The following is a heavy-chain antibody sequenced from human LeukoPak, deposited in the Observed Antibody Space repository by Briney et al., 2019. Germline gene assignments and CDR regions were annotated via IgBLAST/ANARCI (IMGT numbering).Heavy chain of an antibody. CDR1: GGSFSGYY. J-gene: IGHJ4*02. CDR2: INHSGST. V-gene: IGHV4-34*01. CDR3: ARGRFTISD. D-gene: IGHD3-9*01. Sequence: SETLSLTCAVYGGSFSGYYSSWIRQPPGKRLEWIGEINHSGSTNYNPSLKSRVTISVDPSKNQFSLKLSSVTAADTAVYYCARGRFTISDWGQGTLVSVSS.